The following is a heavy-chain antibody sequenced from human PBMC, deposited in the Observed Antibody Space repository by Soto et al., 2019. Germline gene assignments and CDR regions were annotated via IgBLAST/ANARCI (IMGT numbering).Heavy chain of an antibody. CDR1: GFTFSGFA. Sequence: QVQLVESGGGVVQPGRSLKLSCEASGFTFSGFAMHWVRQAPGKGLEWVALISYDGSNKYSADSVKGRFTISRDISQNTLYLQMNSLRTEDTAVYYCARDSNWGYWYFDLWGRGTLVSVSS. V-gene: IGHV3-30-3*01. CDR2: ISYDGSNK. J-gene: IGHJ2*01. D-gene: IGHD7-27*01. CDR3: ARDSNWGYWYFDL.